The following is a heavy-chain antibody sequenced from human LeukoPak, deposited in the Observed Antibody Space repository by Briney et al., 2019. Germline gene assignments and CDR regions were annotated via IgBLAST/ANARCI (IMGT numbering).Heavy chain of an antibody. D-gene: IGHD1-26*01. J-gene: IGHJ4*02. CDR2: ISYDGSNK. Sequence: PGGSLRLSCAASGFTFSSYGMHWVRQAPGKGLEWVAVISYDGSNKYYADSVKGRFTISRDNSKNTLYLQMNSLRAEDTAVYYCAKGDSGSSKFDYWGQGTLVTVSS. V-gene: IGHV3-30*18. CDR1: GFTFSSYG. CDR3: AKGDSGSSKFDY.